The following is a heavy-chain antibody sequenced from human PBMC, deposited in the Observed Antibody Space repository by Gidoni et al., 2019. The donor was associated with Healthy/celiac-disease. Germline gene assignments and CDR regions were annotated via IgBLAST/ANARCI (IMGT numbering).Heavy chain of an antibody. V-gene: IGHV4-39*01. CDR1: GGSISSSSYY. J-gene: IGHJ4*02. Sequence: QLQLQESGPGLVKPSETLSLTCTVSGGSISSSSYYWGWIRQPPGKGLEWIGSIYYSGSTYYNPSLKSRVTISVDTSKNQFSLKLSSVTAADTAVYYCARRLMRGSGFDYWGQGTLVTVSS. D-gene: IGHD3-16*01. CDR3: ARRLMRGSGFDY. CDR2: IYYSGST.